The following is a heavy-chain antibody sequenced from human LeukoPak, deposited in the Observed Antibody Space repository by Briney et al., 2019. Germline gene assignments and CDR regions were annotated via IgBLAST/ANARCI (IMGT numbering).Heavy chain of an antibody. CDR3: AKTARIAVAGITRPYFDY. D-gene: IGHD6-19*01. CDR2: ISGSGGST. J-gene: IGHJ4*02. CDR1: GFTVSSNY. Sequence: SGGSLRLSCAASGFTVSSNYMSWVRQAPGKGLEWVSAISGSGGSTYYADSVKGRFTISRDNSKNTLYLQMNSLRAEDTAVYYCAKTARIAVAGITRPYFDYWGQGTLVTVSS. V-gene: IGHV3-23*01.